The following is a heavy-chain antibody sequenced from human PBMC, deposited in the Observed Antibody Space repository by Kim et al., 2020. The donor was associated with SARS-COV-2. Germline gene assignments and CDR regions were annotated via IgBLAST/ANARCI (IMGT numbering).Heavy chain of an antibody. Sequence: SLKSRVTISVDTSKNQFSLKLSSVTAADTAVYYCARGFLFQGYSSSYSLDWGQGTLVTVSS. V-gene: IGHV4-34*01. J-gene: IGHJ4*02. CDR3: ARGFLFQGYSSSYSLD. D-gene: IGHD6-13*01.